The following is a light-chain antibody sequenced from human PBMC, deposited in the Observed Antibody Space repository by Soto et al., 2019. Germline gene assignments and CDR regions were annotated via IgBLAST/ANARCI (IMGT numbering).Light chain of an antibody. V-gene: IGKV1-12*01. CDR2: AAS. J-gene: IGKJ5*01. CDR1: EDISTW. Sequence: DIQMTQSPSSVSASVVDMVTITCRASEDISTWLAWYQQKPGKAPKLVIYAASSLQSGVPSRFSGSGSGTDFTLTISSLKPEDFANYYCQHADSFPIITFGQGTRLEIK. CDR3: QHADSFPIIT.